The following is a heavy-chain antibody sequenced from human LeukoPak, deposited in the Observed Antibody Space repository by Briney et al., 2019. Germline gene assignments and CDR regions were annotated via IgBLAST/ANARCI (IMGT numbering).Heavy chain of an antibody. J-gene: IGHJ5*02. CDR1: GFTFSSYG. V-gene: IGHV3-30*03. D-gene: IGHD2-2*01. CDR2: ISYDGSNK. CDR3: SSTSPYLDP. Sequence: PGGSLRLSCAASGFTFSSYGMHWVRQAPGKGLEWAAVISYDGSNKYYADSVKGRFTISRDNSKNTLYLQMNSLRAEDTAVYYCSSTSPYLDPWGQGTLVTVSS.